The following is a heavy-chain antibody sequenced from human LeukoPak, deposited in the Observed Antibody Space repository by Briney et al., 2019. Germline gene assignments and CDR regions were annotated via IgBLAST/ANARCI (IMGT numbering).Heavy chain of an antibody. J-gene: IGHJ1*01. D-gene: IGHD3-10*01. V-gene: IGHV3-74*01. CDR3: ARSYGSGSYEYFQH. CDR1: GFTFSSYW. Sequence: PGGSLRLSCAASGFTFSSYWMHWVRQAPGKGLVWVSRINSDGSSTSYADSVKGRFTISRDNAKNTLYLQMNSLRAEDTAVYYCARSYGSGSYEYFQHWGQGTLVTVSS. CDR2: INSDGSST.